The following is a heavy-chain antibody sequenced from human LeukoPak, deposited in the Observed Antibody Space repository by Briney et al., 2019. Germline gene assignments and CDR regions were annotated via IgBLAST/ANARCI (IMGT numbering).Heavy chain of an antibody. Sequence: GGSLRLSCAASGFTFSSYAMHWVRQAPGKGLEWVAVISYDGSNKYYADSVKGRFTISRDNSKNTLYLQMNSLRAEDTAVYYCARDVYGGVVPDYYMDVWGKGTTVTVSS. CDR3: ARDVYGGVVPDYYMDV. CDR1: GFTFSSYA. D-gene: IGHD2-2*01. V-gene: IGHV3-30-3*01. J-gene: IGHJ6*03. CDR2: ISYDGSNK.